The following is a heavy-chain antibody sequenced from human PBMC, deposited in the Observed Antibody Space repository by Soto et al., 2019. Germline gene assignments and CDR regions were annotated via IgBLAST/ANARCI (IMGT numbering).Heavy chain of an antibody. V-gene: IGHV3-30-3*01. CDR3: ARGNAKYDILTGFDY. CDR2: ISYDGSNK. Sequence: VGSLRLSCAASGFTFSSYAMHWVRQAPGKGLEWVVVISYDGSNKYYEDSVKGRFTISRDNSKNTLYLQMNSLRAEDTAMYYCARGNAKYDILTGFDYWGQGTLVTV. D-gene: IGHD3-9*01. J-gene: IGHJ4*02. CDR1: GFTFSSYA.